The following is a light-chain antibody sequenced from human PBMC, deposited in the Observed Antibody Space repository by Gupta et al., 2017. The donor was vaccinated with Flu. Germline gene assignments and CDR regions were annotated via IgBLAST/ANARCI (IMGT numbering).Light chain of an antibody. CDR2: EVS. Sequence: QSALTQPPSASGSPGQSVTISCTATSSDVGGYNYVSWYQQHPGKAPKLMIYEVSKRPSGVPDRFSGSKSGNTASLTVSGLQAEDEADYYCSSYAGCNNLRVVFGGGTKLTVL. CDR1: SSDVGGYNY. V-gene: IGLV2-8*01. J-gene: IGLJ2*01. CDR3: SSYAGCNNLRVV.